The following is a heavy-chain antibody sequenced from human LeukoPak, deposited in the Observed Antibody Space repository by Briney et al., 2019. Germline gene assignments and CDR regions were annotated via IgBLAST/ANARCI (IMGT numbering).Heavy chain of an antibody. V-gene: IGHV1-69*06. CDR1: GGTFSSYA. CDR2: TIPMFRTA. J-gene: IGHJ4*02. CDR3: ARDRYYDFWSGSHYFDY. Sequence: SVKVSCKASGGTFSSYAISWARQAPGQGLEWMGGTIPMFRTANYAQKFQGRVTITADKSTSTAYMELSSLRSEDTAVYYCARDRYYDFWSGSHYFDYWGQGTLVTVSS. D-gene: IGHD3-3*01.